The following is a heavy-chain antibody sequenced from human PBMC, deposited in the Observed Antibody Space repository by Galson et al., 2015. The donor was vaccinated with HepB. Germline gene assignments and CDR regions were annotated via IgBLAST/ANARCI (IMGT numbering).Heavy chain of an antibody. V-gene: IGHV3-30-3*01. CDR1: GFTFDSYT. D-gene: IGHD2-15*01. CDR2: TSFDESNK. Sequence: SLRLSCAASGFTFDSYTMHWVRQAPGKGLEWVAVTSFDESNKYYTDSVKGRFTISRDNSLNTLYLHMLSLGGEDTAIYYCARGRNAYCSGDTCYRLDYWGQGTLVTVSS. J-gene: IGHJ4*02. CDR3: ARGRNAYCSGDTCYRLDY.